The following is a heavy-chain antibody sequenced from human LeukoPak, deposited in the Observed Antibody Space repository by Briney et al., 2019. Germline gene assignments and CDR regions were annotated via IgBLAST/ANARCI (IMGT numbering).Heavy chain of an antibody. CDR3: ARHKAATPLPKESHAFDI. V-gene: IGHV4-59*08. Sequence: SETLSLTCTVSGGSISSYYWSWIRQPPGKGLEWIGYIYYSGSTNYNPSLKSRVTISVDTSKNQFSLKLSSVTAADTAVYYWARHKAATPLPKESHAFDIWGQGTMVTVSS. D-gene: IGHD2-15*01. J-gene: IGHJ3*02. CDR2: IYYSGST. CDR1: GGSISSYY.